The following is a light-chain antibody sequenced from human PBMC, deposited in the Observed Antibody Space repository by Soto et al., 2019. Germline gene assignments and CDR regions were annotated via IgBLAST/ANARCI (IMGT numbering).Light chain of an antibody. Sequence: DIHITQSPSTLSASVGDRVTITCRASQSISSWLALYQQKPGKAPNLLIYDASSLESGVPSRFSGSGSGTDFTLTISRLEPEDFAVYHCQQYGSSPLITFGQGTRLEI. CDR3: QQYGSSPLIT. J-gene: IGKJ5*01. V-gene: IGKV1-5*01. CDR1: QSISSW. CDR2: DAS.